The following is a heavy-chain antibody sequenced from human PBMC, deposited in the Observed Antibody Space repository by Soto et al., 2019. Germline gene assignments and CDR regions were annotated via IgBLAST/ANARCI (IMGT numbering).Heavy chain of an antibody. CDR1: GYTFTGYY. CDR2: INPNSGGT. CDR3: ARYKQLVRAFDI. J-gene: IGHJ3*02. Sequence: ASVKVSCKASGYTFTGYYMHWVRQAPGQGLEWMGWINPNSGGTNYAQRFQGWVTMTRDTSISTAYMELSSLRSEDTAMYYCARYKQLVRAFDIWGQGTMVTVSS. D-gene: IGHD6-6*01. V-gene: IGHV1-2*04.